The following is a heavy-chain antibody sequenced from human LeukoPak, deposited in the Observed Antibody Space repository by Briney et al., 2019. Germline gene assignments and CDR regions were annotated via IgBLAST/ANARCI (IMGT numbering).Heavy chain of an antibody. J-gene: IGHJ2*01. CDR1: GYSISSGYY. Sequence: PSETLSLTCAVSGYSISSGYYWGWIRQPPGKGLEWIGNIYHSGNAYYNPSLKSRVTISVDTSKNQFSLRLSSVTAADTAVYYCVRRRGNWYSDLWGRGTLVTVSS. CDR2: IYHSGNA. V-gene: IGHV4-38-2*01. D-gene: IGHD3-10*01. CDR3: VRRRGNWYSDL.